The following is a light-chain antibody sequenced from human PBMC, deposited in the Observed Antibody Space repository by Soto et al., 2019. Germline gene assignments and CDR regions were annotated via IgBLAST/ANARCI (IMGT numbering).Light chain of an antibody. CDR2: EVS. Sequence: QSVLTQPASVSGSPGQSITISCTGTSSDVGAYDFVSWYQQHPDKAPKLMIYEVSNRPSGVSNRFSGSKSVNTATLTISGLQAEDEADYYCSSYTSSRTRVFGTGTKVAGL. J-gene: IGLJ1*01. V-gene: IGLV2-14*03. CDR3: SSYTSSRTRV. CDR1: SSDVGAYDF.